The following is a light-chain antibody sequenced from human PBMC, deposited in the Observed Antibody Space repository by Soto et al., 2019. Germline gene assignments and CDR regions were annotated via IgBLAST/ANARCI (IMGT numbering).Light chain of an antibody. V-gene: IGKV3-20*01. CDR1: QSVSSSF. Sequence: ESVLTQSPGPLSLSPGERATLSCRASQSVSSSFLAWYQLKPGQAPRLLIYGASSRATGIPDRFSGSGSGTDFTLTISRLEPEDFAVYYCQQYDSSPWTFGQGTKVEIK. CDR2: GAS. CDR3: QQYDSSPWT. J-gene: IGKJ1*01.